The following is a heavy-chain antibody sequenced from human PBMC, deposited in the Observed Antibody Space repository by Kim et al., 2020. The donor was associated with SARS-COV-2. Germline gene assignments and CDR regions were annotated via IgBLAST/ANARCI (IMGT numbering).Heavy chain of an antibody. V-gene: IGHV3-33*01. CDR3: ARGEGESWFDP. CDR1: GFTFSSYG. D-gene: IGHD3-10*01. Sequence: GGSLRLSCAASGFTFSSYGMHWVRQAPGKGLEWVAVVWYDGSNKYYADSVKGRFTISRDNSKNTLYLQMNSLRAEDTAVYYCARGEGESWFDPWGQGTLVTVSS. J-gene: IGHJ5*02. CDR2: VWYDGSNK.